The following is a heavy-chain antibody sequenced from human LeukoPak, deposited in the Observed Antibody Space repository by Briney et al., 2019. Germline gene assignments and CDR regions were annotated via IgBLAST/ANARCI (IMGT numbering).Heavy chain of an antibody. D-gene: IGHD2-2*01. V-gene: IGHV1-18*01. CDR3: AKDVWSSSETIDFDS. Sequence: ASVKVSCKASGYTFTNYGISWVRQAPGQRLEWVGWISAYNSNTVYAQKLQARVTMSTDTSTSTAYMELRSLTSDDTAVYYCAKDVWSSSETIDFDSWGQGTLLTVSS. CDR1: GYTFTNYG. J-gene: IGHJ4*02. CDR2: ISAYNSNT.